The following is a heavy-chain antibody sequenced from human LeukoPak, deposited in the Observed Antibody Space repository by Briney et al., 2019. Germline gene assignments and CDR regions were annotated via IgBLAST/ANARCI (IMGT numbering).Heavy chain of an antibody. CDR2: LSWNSGSI. Sequence: TGESLRLSCAASGFTFNDYAMHWVRQTPGKGLEWVSGLSWNSGSIVYAESVKGRFTISRVNAKNSLYLQMIGLRAEDTALYYCAKDMGKYGSIHYYLDVWGQGTTVTVSS. CDR3: AKDMGKYGSIHYYLDV. J-gene: IGHJ6*03. D-gene: IGHD3-10*01. V-gene: IGHV3-9*01. CDR1: GFTFNDYA.